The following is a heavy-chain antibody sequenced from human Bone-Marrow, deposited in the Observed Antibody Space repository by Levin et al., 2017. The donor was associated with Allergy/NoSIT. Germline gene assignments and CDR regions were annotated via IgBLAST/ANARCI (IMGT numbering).Heavy chain of an antibody. CDR1: GITFNSYT. J-gene: IGHJ4*02. Sequence: ASVKVSCKSSGITFNSYTVNWMRQAPAQGLEWMGRINPMLGVTAYAQKYQGRVTITSDTSTNTVYMEVYSLRADDTAVYYCAREEICSSTSCFYFDYWGQGTLVTVSS. CDR3: AREEICSSTSCFYFDY. V-gene: IGHV1-69*04. CDR2: INPMLGVT. D-gene: IGHD2-2*01.